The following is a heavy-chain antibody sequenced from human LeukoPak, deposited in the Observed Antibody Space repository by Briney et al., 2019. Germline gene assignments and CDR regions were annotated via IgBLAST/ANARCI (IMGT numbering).Heavy chain of an antibody. V-gene: IGHV4-39*07. J-gene: IGHJ4*02. CDR2: IYWSGRT. D-gene: IGHD2-15*01. Sequence: SETLSLTCTVSGGSISSSPYYWGWIRQPPGKGLEWIGEIYWSGRTNYNPSLKSRVSISLDKFNNQFSVKLTSVTAADTAVYYCARNFGYCDNGSCGDFDSWGQGTQVTVSS. CDR3: ARNFGYCDNGSCGDFDS. CDR1: GGSISSSPYY.